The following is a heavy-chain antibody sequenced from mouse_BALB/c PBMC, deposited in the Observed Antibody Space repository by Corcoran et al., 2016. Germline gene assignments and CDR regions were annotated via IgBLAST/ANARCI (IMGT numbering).Heavy chain of an antibody. CDR1: GFNIKDTY. D-gene: IGHD2-14*01. J-gene: IGHJ3*01. CDR3: AKVRLLAY. V-gene: IGHV14-3*02. CDR2: IDPANGNT. Sequence: EVQLQQSGAGLVKPGASVKLSCTASGFNIKDTYMHWVKQRPGQGLEWIGRIDPANGNTKYDPKFQGKATIPADTSANTAYLQLSSLTSEDTAVYDCAKVRLLAYWGQGTLVTVSA.